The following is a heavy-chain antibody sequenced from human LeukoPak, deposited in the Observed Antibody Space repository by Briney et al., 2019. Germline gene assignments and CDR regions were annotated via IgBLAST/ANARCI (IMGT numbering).Heavy chain of an antibody. J-gene: IGHJ4*02. V-gene: IGHV5-51*01. CDR2: MYPDDSDT. CDR1: GYSFINHW. CDR3: ARLIYDSSGYFDY. D-gene: IGHD3-22*01. Sequence: GESLNISCKASGYSFINHWIGWVRQKPGKGLECVGIMYPDDSDTRYSPSFQGQVSISADKSLSTAYSQWSSLKASDTAMYYCARLIYDSSGYFDYWGQGTLVTVSS.